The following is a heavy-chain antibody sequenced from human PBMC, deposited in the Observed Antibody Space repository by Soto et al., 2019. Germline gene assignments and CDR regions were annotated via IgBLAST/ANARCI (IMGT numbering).Heavy chain of an antibody. CDR1: GFAFNNYG. Sequence: GGSLRLSCTVSGFAFNNYGINWVRQAPGKGLEWVSSISKGDYTYYSDSVKGRFTISRDNAKSSVSLQMNTLRVEETAVYYCAREDSIIIPAVSDFWGQGTLVTVSS. V-gene: IGHV3-21*01. D-gene: IGHD2-2*01. J-gene: IGHJ4*02. CDR3: AREDSIIIPAVSDF. CDR2: ISKGDYT.